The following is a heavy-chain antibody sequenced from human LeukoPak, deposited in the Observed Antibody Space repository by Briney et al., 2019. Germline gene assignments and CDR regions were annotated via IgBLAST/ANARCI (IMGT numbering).Heavy chain of an antibody. D-gene: IGHD3-9*01. CDR1: GGSLSGHF. J-gene: IGHJ4*02. CDR3: ARDPGDTDWYNFDF. Sequence: SETLSLTCTVSGGSLSGHFWSWFRRPPGKGLENIGYIHSSGSTNYNPSYKSRVTVSLEMSKNQFSLSLSSVTDADTAVYYCARDPGDTDWYNFDFWGQGILVTVSS. V-gene: IGHV4-59*11. CDR2: IHSSGST.